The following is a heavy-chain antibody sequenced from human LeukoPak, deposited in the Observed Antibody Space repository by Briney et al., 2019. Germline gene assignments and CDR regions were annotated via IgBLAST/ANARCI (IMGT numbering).Heavy chain of an antibody. Sequence: SETLSLTCTVSGGSIGSYYWSWSRQPAGKGLEWIGRIYTSGSTNYNPSLKSRVTMSVDTSKNQFSLKLSSVTAADTAVYYCAGCSSTSCDYYYGMDVWGQGTTVTVSS. CDR3: AGCSSTSCDYYYGMDV. J-gene: IGHJ6*02. D-gene: IGHD2-2*01. CDR2: IYTSGST. V-gene: IGHV4-4*07. CDR1: GGSIGSYY.